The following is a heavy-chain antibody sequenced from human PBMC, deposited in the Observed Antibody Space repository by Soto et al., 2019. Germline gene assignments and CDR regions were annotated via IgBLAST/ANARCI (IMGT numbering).Heavy chain of an antibody. CDR1: GGSFTSNNW. V-gene: IGHV4-4*02. D-gene: IGHD1-7*01. CDR2: IYRTGST. CDR3: ASRDPGTSVDY. Sequence: QVQLQESGPGLVKPSGTLSLTCAVSGGSFTSNNWWPWVRQPPGQGREWIGEIYRTGSTNYNPSLKSRVTISLDKSENQFSLKVTSLTAADTAVYYCASRDPGTSVDYWGQGTLVTVSS. J-gene: IGHJ4*02.